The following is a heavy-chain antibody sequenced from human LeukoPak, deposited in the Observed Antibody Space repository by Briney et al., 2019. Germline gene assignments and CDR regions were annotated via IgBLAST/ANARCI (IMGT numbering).Heavy chain of an antibody. V-gene: IGHV3-23*01. J-gene: IGHJ4*02. Sequence: GGSLRLSCTDSGFIFSNFAINWVRQAPGKGLEWVSAISNSGEYTLYADSVKGRFTISRDNSKNTVYLQMNSLRAEDTALYYCARWTWNYDYWGQGTLVTVSS. CDR2: ISNSGEYT. D-gene: IGHD1-1*01. CDR1: GFIFSNFA. CDR3: ARWTWNYDY.